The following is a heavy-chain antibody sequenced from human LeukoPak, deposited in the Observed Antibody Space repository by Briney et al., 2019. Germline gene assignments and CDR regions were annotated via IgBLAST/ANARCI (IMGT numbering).Heavy chain of an antibody. J-gene: IGHJ3*02. V-gene: IGHV3-30*18. D-gene: IGHD3-16*01. Sequence: PGGSLRLSCAASGFTFSSYGMHWVRQAPGKGLEWVAVISYDGSNKYYADSVKGRFTISRDNAKNSLYLQMNSLRAEDMALYYCAKGMGLRLGEFDAFDIWGQGTMVTVSS. CDR1: GFTFSSYG. CDR2: ISYDGSNK. CDR3: AKGMGLRLGEFDAFDI.